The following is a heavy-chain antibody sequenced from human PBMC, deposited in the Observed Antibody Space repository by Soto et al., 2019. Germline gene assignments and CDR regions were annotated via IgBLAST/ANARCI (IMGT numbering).Heavy chain of an antibody. J-gene: IGHJ5*02. Sequence: QLQLQESGSGLVKPSQTLSLTCAVSGGSISSGGYSWSWIRQPPGKGLEWIGYIYHSGSTYYNPSLKRRVXXPXDXXKHQFSLKLSSVTAADTAVYYCAREHYGSGSSVDPWGQGTLVTVSS. CDR2: IYHSGST. CDR1: GGSISSGGYS. D-gene: IGHD3-10*01. CDR3: AREHYGSGSSVDP. V-gene: IGHV4-30-2*01.